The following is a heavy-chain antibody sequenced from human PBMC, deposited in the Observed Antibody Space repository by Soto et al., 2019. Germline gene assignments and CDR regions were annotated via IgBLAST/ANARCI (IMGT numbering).Heavy chain of an antibody. V-gene: IGHV4-34*02. Sequence: QVQLQQWGAGLLKPSETLSLTCAVHGGSFSGYYWSWVRQPPGKGLEWSGEIERGGSTNYNPSLMSRVAISVDTSKYQLSLKVKSVTAADKAGYYCASRYGSGSYWAYWGQVTLVSVST. CDR3: ASRYGSGSYWAY. J-gene: IGHJ4*02. CDR2: IERGGST. D-gene: IGHD3-10*01. CDR1: GGSFSGYY.